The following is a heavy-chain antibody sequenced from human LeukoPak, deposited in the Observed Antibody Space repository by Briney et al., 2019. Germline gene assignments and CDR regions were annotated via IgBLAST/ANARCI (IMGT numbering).Heavy chain of an antibody. CDR2: MYYSGST. J-gene: IGHJ6*03. Sequence: PSETLSLTCTVSGGSISIISYYWGWIRQPPGKGLEWIGSMYYSGSTYYNPSLKSRVTISVDTSKNQFSLKLSSVTAADTAMYYCARESERGAYYYYYMDVWGKGATVTVSS. D-gene: IGHD1-26*01. CDR3: ARESERGAYYYYYMDV. CDR1: GGSISIISYY. V-gene: IGHV4-39*07.